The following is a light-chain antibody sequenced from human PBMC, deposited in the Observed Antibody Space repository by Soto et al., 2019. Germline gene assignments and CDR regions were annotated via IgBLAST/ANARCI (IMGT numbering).Light chain of an antibody. CDR2: RNS. CDR3: PAWDDNLSGLYV. CDR1: ASTIGRNY. V-gene: IGLV1-47*01. J-gene: IGLJ1*01. Sequence: QSVLTQSPSASGTPGQRVTISCSGSASTIGRNYVYWYQQLPGTAPKLLIYRNSQRPSGVPDRFSGSKSGTSASLAISGLRSEDEADYYCPAWDDNLSGLYVFGAGTKVTVL.